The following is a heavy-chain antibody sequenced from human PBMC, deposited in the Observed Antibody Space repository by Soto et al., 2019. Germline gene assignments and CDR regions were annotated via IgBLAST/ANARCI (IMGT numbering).Heavy chain of an antibody. CDR1: GGTFSSYA. V-gene: IGHV1-18*01. CDR2: ISAYNGNT. D-gene: IGHD1-1*01. J-gene: IGHJ4*02. Sequence: ASVKVSCKASGGTFSSYAISWVRQAPGQGLEWMGWISAYNGNTNYAQKLQGRVTMTTDTSTSTAYMELRSLRSDDTAVYYCARAGSRGTTVDYWGQGTLVTVSS. CDR3: ARAGSRGTTVDY.